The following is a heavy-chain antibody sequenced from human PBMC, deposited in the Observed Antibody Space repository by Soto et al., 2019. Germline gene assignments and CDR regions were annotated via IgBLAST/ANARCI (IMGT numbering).Heavy chain of an antibody. V-gene: IGHV1-69*12. CDR1: GGTFSSYA. D-gene: IGHD3-3*01. CDR3: ARDGTGYDFWSGSLDY. CDR2: IIPIFGTA. Sequence: QVQLVQSGAEVKKPGSSVKVSCKASGGTFSSYAISWVRQAPGQGLEWMGGIIPIFGTANYAQKFQGRVTITADESTSTAYMELSSLRSEDTAVYYCARDGTGYDFWSGSLDYWGQGTLVTVSS. J-gene: IGHJ4*02.